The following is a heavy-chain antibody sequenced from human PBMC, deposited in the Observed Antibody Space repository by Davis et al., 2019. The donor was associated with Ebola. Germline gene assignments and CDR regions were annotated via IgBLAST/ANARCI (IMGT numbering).Heavy chain of an antibody. Sequence: PSETLSLTCTVSGGSISSGDYYWSWIRQPPGKGLEWIGYIYYSGSTNYNPSLKSRVTISVDTSKNQFSLKLSSVTAADTAVYYCARVWSTYTVFDYWGQGTLVTVSS. CDR1: GGSISSGDYY. CDR2: IYYSGST. V-gene: IGHV4-61*08. CDR3: ARVWSTYTVFDY. D-gene: IGHD3-3*01. J-gene: IGHJ4*02.